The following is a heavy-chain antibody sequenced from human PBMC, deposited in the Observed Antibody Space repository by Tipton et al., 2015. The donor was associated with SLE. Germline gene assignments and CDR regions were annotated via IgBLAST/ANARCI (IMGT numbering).Heavy chain of an antibody. D-gene: IGHD7-27*01. CDR2: ISSSSGYI. J-gene: IGHJ4*02. CDR1: GFTFGDYA. CDR3: AREGPGEEYYFDY. V-gene: IGHV3-21*03. Sequence: SLRLSCTASGFTFGDYAMNWVRQAPGKGLEWVSSISSSSGYIYYADSVKGRFTISRDNAKNSLYLQMNSLRAEDTAVYYCAREGPGEEYYFDYWGQGTLVTVSS.